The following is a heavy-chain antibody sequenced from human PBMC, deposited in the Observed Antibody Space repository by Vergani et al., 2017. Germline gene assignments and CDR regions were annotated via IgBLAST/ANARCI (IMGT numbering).Heavy chain of an antibody. Sequence: QVQLVQSGAEVKKPGASVKVSCKASGYTFTSYDINWVRQATGQGLEWMGWMNPNSGNTGYAQKFQGRVTMTRNTSISTAYMGLSSLRSEDTAVYYCARGAYYYDSSGTGGIDPWGQGTLVTVSS. CDR1: GYTFTSYD. J-gene: IGHJ5*02. D-gene: IGHD3-22*01. CDR3: ARGAYYYDSSGTGGIDP. V-gene: IGHV1-8*01. CDR2: MNPNSGNT.